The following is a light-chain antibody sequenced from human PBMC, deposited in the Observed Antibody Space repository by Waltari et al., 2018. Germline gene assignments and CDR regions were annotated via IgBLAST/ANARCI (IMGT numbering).Light chain of an antibody. CDR2: DVS. Sequence: HSALTQPPSVSRSPGPSITIYCTGTSSDCGSSNYVSWYQQHPGKAPKLMIYDVSYRPSGVSNRFSGSKSGNTASLTISGLQAEDEADYYCSSYITTNTLELFGGGTSLTVL. V-gene: IGLV2-14*03. CDR1: SSDCGSSNY. J-gene: IGLJ2*01. CDR3: SSYITTNTLEL.